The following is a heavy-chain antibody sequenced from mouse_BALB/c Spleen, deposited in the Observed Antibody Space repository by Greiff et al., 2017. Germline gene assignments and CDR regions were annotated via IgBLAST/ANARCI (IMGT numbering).Heavy chain of an antibody. CDR2: IRNKANGYTT. CDR1: GFTFTDYY. V-gene: IGHV7-3*02. CDR3: ARDSGYDYSYYYAMDC. D-gene: IGHD2-4*01. J-gene: IGHJ4*01. Sequence: EVMLVESGGGLVQPGGSLRLSCATSGFTFTDYYMSWVRQPPGKALEWLGFIRNKANGYTTEYSASVKGRFTISRDNSQSILYLQMNTLRAEDSASYYCARDSGYDYSYYYAMDCWGQGTSVTVSS.